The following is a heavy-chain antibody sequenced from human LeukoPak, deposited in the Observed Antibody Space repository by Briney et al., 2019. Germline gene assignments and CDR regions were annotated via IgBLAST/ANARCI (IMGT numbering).Heavy chain of an antibody. CDR3: AREASGSLYYYYYYGMDV. Sequence: GGSLRLSCAASGFTFSSYGMHWVRQAPGKGLEWVAVIWYDGSNKYYADSVKGRFTISRDNSKNTLYPQMNSLRAEDTAVYYCAREASGSLYYYYYYGMDVWGQGTTVTVSS. V-gene: IGHV3-33*01. D-gene: IGHD1-26*01. J-gene: IGHJ6*02. CDR2: IWYDGSNK. CDR1: GFTFSSYG.